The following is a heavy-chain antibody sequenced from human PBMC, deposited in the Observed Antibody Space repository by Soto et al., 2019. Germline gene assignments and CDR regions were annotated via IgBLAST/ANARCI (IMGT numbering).Heavy chain of an antibody. CDR3: ARVSNYYDSSGFFDY. CDR1: GGSISSGDYY. J-gene: IGHJ4*02. D-gene: IGHD3-22*01. V-gene: IGHV4-30-4*01. Sequence: SETLSLTCTVSGGSISSGDYYWSWIRQPPGKGLEWIGYIYYSGSTYYNPSLKSRVTISVDTSKNQFSLKLSSVTAADTAVYYCARVSNYYDSSGFFDYWGQGTLVTVSS. CDR2: IYYSGST.